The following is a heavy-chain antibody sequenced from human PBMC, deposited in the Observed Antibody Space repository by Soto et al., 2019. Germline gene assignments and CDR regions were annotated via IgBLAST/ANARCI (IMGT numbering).Heavy chain of an antibody. Sequence: PSETLSLTCAVSGGSTGGSNSFWGWIRQSPGTGLEWLGTIDSTGSTYYNPSLKSRITMSLDTSKTQFSLNLGSVTAADTAVYYYTRSRFRVRGVTTMDVWGQGTTVTVSS. CDR2: IDSTGST. J-gene: IGHJ6*02. CDR1: GGSTGGSNSF. D-gene: IGHD3-10*01. V-gene: IGHV4-39*01. CDR3: TRSRFRVRGVTTMDV.